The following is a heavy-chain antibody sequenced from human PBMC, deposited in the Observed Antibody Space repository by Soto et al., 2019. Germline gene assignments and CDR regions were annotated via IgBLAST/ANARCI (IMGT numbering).Heavy chain of an antibody. CDR2: MYSGGNT. J-gene: IGHJ5*02. CDR3: ARQPYDSTGYYYGA. D-gene: IGHD3-22*01. Sequence: PSETLSLTCTVSGGSFSSGTYYWGWIRQPPGKGLEWIGSMYSGGNTYYNPSLKSRVTVSVDTSKNHFSLKLTSVTAADTAMYYCARQPYDSTGYYYGAWGQGTLVTVSS. V-gene: IGHV4-39*01. CDR1: GGSFSSGTYY.